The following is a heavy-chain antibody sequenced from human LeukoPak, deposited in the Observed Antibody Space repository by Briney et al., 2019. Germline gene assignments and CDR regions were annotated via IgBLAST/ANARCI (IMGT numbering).Heavy chain of an antibody. CDR2: ISGSGGRP. CDR1: GFTFSSCA. V-gene: IGHV3-23*01. Sequence: GGSLRLSCAASGFTFSSCAMSWVRQAPGKGLEWVSAISGSGGRPHYADSVKGRFTISRDNSKNTLYLQMNSLRAEDTAVYYCARHPEPGYCSSTSYHESYFDYWGQGTLVTVSS. D-gene: IGHD2-2*01. J-gene: IGHJ4*02. CDR3: ARHPEPGYCSSTSYHESYFDY.